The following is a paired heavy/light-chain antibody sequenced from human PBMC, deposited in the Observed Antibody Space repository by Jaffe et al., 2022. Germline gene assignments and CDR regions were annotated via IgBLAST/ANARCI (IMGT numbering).Light chain of an antibody. CDR2: DAS. CDR3: QQLNSYPRT. CDR1: QGISSY. J-gene: IGKJ1*01. V-gene: IGKV1-9*01. Sequence: DIQLTQSPSFLSASVGDRVTITCRASQGISSYLAWYHQKPGKAPKLLIYDASTLQSGVPSRFSGSGSGTEFTLTISSLQPEDFATYYCQQLNSYPRTFGQGTKVEIK.
Heavy chain of an antibody. Sequence: QVQLQESGPGLVKPSGTLSLTCAVSAGAISSSNWWTWVRQPPGKGLEWIGEIYHSGSTYYNPSLKSRVTISIDKSRNQFSLTLSSVTAADTAMYYCARVQRFLAGPGDYWGQGTLVTVSS. D-gene: IGHD3-3*01. J-gene: IGHJ4*02. CDR3: ARVQRFLAGPGDY. CDR1: AGAISSSNW. CDR2: IYHSGST. V-gene: IGHV4-4*02.